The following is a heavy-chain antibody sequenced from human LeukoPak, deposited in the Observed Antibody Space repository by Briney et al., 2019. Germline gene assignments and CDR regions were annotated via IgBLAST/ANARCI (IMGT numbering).Heavy chain of an antibody. CDR3: ARSNNWNDAYYFDY. D-gene: IGHD1-20*01. V-gene: IGHV1-18*01. Sequence: ASVKVSCKASGYTFTSYGISWVRHAPGQGLEWMGWISAYNGNTNYAQKLQGRVTMTTDTSTSTAYMELRSLRSDDTAVYYCARSNNWNDAYYFDYWGQGTLVTVSS. J-gene: IGHJ4*02. CDR2: ISAYNGNT. CDR1: GYTFTSYG.